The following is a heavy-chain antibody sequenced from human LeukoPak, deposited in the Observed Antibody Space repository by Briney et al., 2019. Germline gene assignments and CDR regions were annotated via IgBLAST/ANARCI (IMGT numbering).Heavy chain of an antibody. CDR2: IYYSGST. D-gene: IGHD4-17*01. CDR1: GGSISSYY. CDR3: ASLHLTTRDWFDP. J-gene: IGHJ5*02. V-gene: IGHV4-59*01. Sequence: NPSETLSLTCTVSGGSISSYYWSWIRQPPGKGLEWIGYIYYSGSTNYNPSLKSRVTISVDTSKNQFSLKLSSVTAADTAVYYCASLHLTTRDWFDPWGQGTLVTVSS.